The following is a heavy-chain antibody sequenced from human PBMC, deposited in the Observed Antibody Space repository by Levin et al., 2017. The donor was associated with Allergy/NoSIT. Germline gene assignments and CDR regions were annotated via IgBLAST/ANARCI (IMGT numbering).Heavy chain of an antibody. CDR1: GGTFSSYA. CDR2: IIPIFGTA. CDR3: ARETMIVVGGAYYFDY. J-gene: IGHJ4*02. Sequence: SVKVSCKASGGTFSSYAISWVRQAPGQGLEWMVGIIPIFGTANYAQKFQGRVTITADESTSTAYMELSSLRSEDTAVYYCARETMIVVGGAYYFDYWGQGTLVTVSS. D-gene: IGHD3-22*01. V-gene: IGHV1-69*13.